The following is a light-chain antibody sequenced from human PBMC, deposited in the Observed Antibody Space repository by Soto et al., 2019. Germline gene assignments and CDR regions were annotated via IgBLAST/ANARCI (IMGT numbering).Light chain of an antibody. CDR1: QSIHTS. J-gene: IGKJ5*01. Sequence: VLTQSPATLSLSPGERATLSCRASQSIHTSLAWYQQKPGQPPRLVVYDSTLRANGVPDRFGGSRSGTEFTLTINTLEPEDFAVYYCQQRNVWPPITFGQGTRLEIK. CDR3: QQRNVWPPIT. CDR2: DST. V-gene: IGKV3-11*01.